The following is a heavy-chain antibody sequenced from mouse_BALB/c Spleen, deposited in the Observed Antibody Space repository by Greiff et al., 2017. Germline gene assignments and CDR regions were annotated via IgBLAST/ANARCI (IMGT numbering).Heavy chain of an antibody. Sequence: EVQLVESGGGLVQPGGSLRLSCATSGFTFTDYYMSWVRQPPGKALEWLGFIRNKANGYTTEYSASVKGRFTISRDNSQSILYLQMNTLRAEDSATYYCARVYGNYVAMDYWGQGTSVTVSS. V-gene: IGHV7-3*02. CDR3: ARVYGNYVAMDY. D-gene: IGHD2-1*01. CDR2: IRNKANGYTT. CDR1: GFTFTDYY. J-gene: IGHJ4*01.